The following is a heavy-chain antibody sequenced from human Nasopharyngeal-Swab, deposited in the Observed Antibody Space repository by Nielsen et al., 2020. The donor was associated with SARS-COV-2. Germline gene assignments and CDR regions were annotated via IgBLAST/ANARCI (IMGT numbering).Heavy chain of an antibody. CDR2: IYYSGST. D-gene: IGHD6-13*01. Sequence: SETLSLTCTVSGGSVSSSSYYWSWIRQPPGKGLEWIGYIYYSGSTNYNPSLKSRVTISVDTSKNQFSLKLSSVTAADTAVYYCARGVPLYSSSWFGSWGQGTLVTVSS. CDR1: GGSVSSSSYY. V-gene: IGHV4-61*01. J-gene: IGHJ5*01. CDR3: ARGVPLYSSSWFGS.